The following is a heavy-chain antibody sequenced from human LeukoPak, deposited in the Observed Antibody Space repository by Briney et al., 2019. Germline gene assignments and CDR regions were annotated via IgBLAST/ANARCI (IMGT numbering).Heavy chain of an antibody. CDR1: GFTFSSYR. CDR2: INSDGSRT. D-gene: IGHD3-10*02. V-gene: IGHV3-74*01. Sequence: RPGGSLRLSCAASGFTFSSYRMYWVRQAPGKGLVWVSRINSDGSRTTYADSVKGRFTISRDNAKNSLYLQMNSLRAEDTAVYYCAELGITMIGGVWGKGTTVTISS. J-gene: IGHJ6*04. CDR3: AELGITMIGGV.